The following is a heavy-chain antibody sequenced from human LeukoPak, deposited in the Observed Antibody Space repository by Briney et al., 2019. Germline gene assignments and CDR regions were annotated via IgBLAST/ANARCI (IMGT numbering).Heavy chain of an antibody. D-gene: IGHD2-21*01. CDR3: ARRSLKLWRNELSLRY. CDR2: MNPKSGNT. Sequence: ASVKVSCKASGYTFTSYDINWVRQATGQGLEWMGWMNPKSGNTGYAQKFQGRVTMTRNTSISTAYMELSSLRSEDTAVYYCARRSLKLWRNELSLRYWGQGTLVTVST. CDR1: GYTFTSYD. J-gene: IGHJ4*02. V-gene: IGHV1-8*01.